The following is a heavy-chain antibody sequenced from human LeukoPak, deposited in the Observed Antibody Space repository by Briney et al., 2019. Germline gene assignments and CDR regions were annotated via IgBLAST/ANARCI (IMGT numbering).Heavy chain of an antibody. CDR1: GFTFSSYA. D-gene: IGHD4-17*01. Sequence: PGGSLRLPCAASGFTFSSYAMHWVRQAPGKGLEWVAVISYDGSNKYYADSVKGRFTISRDNSKNTLYLQMNSLRAEDTAVYYCARGDYGDYPGAFDIWGQGTMVTVSS. CDR2: ISYDGSNK. CDR3: ARGDYGDYPGAFDI. J-gene: IGHJ3*02. V-gene: IGHV3-30*04.